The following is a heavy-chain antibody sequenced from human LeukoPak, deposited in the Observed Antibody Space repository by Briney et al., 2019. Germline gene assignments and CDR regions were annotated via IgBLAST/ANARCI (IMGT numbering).Heavy chain of an antibody. CDR3: ARSNTYYYDSSGYYADY. CDR2: IIPIFGTA. CDR1: GGTFISYA. D-gene: IGHD3-22*01. Sequence: SVKVSCKASGGTFISYAISWVRQAPGQGLEWMGGIIPIFGTANYAQKFQGRVTITTDESTGTAYMELSSLRSEDTAVYYCARSNTYYYDSSGYYADYWGQGTLVTVSS. J-gene: IGHJ4*02. V-gene: IGHV1-69*05.